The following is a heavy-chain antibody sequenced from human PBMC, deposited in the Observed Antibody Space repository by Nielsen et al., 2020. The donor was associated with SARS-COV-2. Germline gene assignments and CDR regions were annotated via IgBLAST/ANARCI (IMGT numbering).Heavy chain of an antibody. V-gene: IGHV4-59*01. CDR3: ARNTVLTPYYFDY. D-gene: IGHD4-11*01. CDR1: GGSFSGYY. CDR2: IYYSGST. J-gene: IGHJ4*02. Sequence: SETLSLTCAVYGGSFSGYYWSWIRQPPGKGLEWIGYIYYSGSTNYNPSLKSRVTISVDTSKNQFSLKLSSVTAADTAVYYCARNTVLTPYYFDYWGQGTLVTVSS.